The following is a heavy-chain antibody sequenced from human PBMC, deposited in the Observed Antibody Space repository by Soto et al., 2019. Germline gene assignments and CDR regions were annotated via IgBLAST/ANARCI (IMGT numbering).Heavy chain of an antibody. CDR2: INDSGSS. CDR3: ARGLLLWFGELSRRGGYYYYMDV. D-gene: IGHD3-10*01. V-gene: IGHV4-34*01. J-gene: IGHJ6*03. Sequence: QVQLQQWGAGLLKPSETLSLTCAVYGGSFSGYYWSWTRQPPGKGLAWLGEINDSGSSNYNPSLTSRVTISVDTPKNQCSLKLSSVTAADTAVYYCARGLLLWFGELSRRGGYYYYMDVWGKGTMVTVSS. CDR1: GGSFSGYY.